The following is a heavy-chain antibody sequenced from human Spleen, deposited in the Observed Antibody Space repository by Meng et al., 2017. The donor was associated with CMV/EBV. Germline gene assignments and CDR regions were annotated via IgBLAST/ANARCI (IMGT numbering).Heavy chain of an antibody. D-gene: IGHD2-21*01. V-gene: IGHV3-9*01. CDR2: INWNSATI. CDR1: GFTFDDYA. J-gene: IGHJ6*02. Sequence: SLKISCAASGFTFDDYAMHWVRQTPEKGLEWVSGINWNSATIVYADSVKGRFTVSRDNAKNSLYLQMNGLRAEDSAVYYCALCGGALSGHHYYYGLDVWGQGTTVTVSS. CDR3: ALCGGALSGHHYYYGLDV.